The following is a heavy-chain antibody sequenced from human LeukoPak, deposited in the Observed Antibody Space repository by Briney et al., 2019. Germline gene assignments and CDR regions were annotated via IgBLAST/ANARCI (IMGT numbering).Heavy chain of an antibody. D-gene: IGHD2-21*02. CDR2: ITSTSSYM. J-gene: IGHJ4*02. CDR3: ARDCGGDCYLDY. V-gene: IGHV3-21*06. CDR1: GFTFSNYN. Sequence: GGSLRLSCAASGFTFSNYNMNWVRQAPGKGLEWVSSITSTSSYMYYADSVKDRFTISRGNAKNSLYLQMNSLRAEDTAVYYCARDCGGDCYLDYWGQGTLVTVSS.